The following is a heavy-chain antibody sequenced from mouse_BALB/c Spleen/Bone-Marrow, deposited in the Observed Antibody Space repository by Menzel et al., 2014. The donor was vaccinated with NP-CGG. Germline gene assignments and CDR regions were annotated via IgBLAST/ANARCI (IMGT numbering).Heavy chain of an antibody. V-gene: IGHV5-6-2*01. J-gene: IGHJ2*01. D-gene: IGHD4-1*01. CDR3: ARRGWDGYFDY. CDR1: GFTFSSYY. Sequence: EVKLVESGGGLVKLGGSLKLSCAASGFTFSSYYMSWVRQTPEKRLELVAAINSNGGSTYYPDTVKGRFTISRDNAKNTLYLQMSSPKSEDTALYYCARRGWDGYFDYWGQGTTLTVSS. CDR2: INSNGGST.